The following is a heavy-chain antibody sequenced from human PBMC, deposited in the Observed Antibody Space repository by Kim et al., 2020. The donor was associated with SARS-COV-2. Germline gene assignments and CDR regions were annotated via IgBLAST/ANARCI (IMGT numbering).Heavy chain of an antibody. V-gene: IGHV3-49*04. CDR1: GVNLGDFT. J-gene: IGHJ6*03. CDR2: IRKKLDDGAT. Sequence: GGSLRLSCTASGVNLGDFTLSWVRQAAGRGLEWVGCIRKKLDDGATEYAASVKGSSALSSDDSRGIAYLQMNNLETADTAVYYCTREGEYTITWFVRSFSYFYMDVWGRGATVTFSS. CDR3: TREGEYTITWFVRSFSYFYMDV. D-gene: IGHD3-10*02.